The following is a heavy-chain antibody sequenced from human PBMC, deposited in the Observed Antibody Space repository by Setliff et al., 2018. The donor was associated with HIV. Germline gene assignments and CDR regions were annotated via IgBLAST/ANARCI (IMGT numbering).Heavy chain of an antibody. J-gene: IGHJ4*02. V-gene: IGHV1-2*02. CDR3: ARGTLGRHFFDY. Sequence: ASVKVSCKASRYSFTDYYVEWVRHAPGQGLEWMGWISPKTGATKYAEKFQGRVTMTSDTSTSTADMELFRLTSDDTAMYYCARGTLGRHFFDYWGLGTLVTVS. CDR1: RYSFTDYY. CDR2: ISPKTGAT. D-gene: IGHD7-27*01.